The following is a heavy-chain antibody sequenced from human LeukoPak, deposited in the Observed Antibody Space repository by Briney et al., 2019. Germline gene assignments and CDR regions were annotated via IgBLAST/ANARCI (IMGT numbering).Heavy chain of an antibody. D-gene: IGHD3-22*01. J-gene: IGHJ4*02. CDR3: ARDPITMIVGGYFDY. CDR1: GFTFSNAW. CDR2: ISSSSSTI. Sequence: PGGSLRLSCAASGFTFSNAWMSWVRQAPGKGLEWVSYISSSSSTIYYADSVKGRFTISRDNAKNSLYLQMNSLRDEDTAVYYCARDPITMIVGGYFDYWGQGTLVTVSS. V-gene: IGHV3-48*02.